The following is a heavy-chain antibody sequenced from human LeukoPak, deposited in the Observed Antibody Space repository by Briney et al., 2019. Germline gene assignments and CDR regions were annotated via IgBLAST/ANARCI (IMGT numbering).Heavy chain of an antibody. CDR3: AREVSGTYCDY. D-gene: IGHD3-22*01. CDR2: IIPILGTS. J-gene: IGHJ4*02. Sequence: SVKVSCKSSGGTFSNYAISWVRQAPGQGLEWMGGIIPILGTSNYAQKFQDRLTITADESTSTAYLELSSLTSADTAVYYCAREVSGTYCDYWGQGSLVTVSS. CDR1: GGTFSNYA. V-gene: IGHV1-69*13.